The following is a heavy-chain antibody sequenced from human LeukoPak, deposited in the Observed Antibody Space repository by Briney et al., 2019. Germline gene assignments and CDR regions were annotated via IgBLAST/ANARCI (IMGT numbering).Heavy chain of an antibody. J-gene: IGHJ5*02. CDR2: ISSSGSTI. CDR1: GFTFSSYE. CDR3: AGGGDWFGELLPNWFDP. D-gene: IGHD3-10*01. Sequence: PGGSLRLSCAASGFTFSSYEMNWVRQAPGKGLEWVSYISSSGSTIYYADSVKGRFTISRDNAKNSLYLQMNSLRAEDTAVYYCAGGGDWFGELLPNWFDPWGQGTLVTVSS. V-gene: IGHV3-48*03.